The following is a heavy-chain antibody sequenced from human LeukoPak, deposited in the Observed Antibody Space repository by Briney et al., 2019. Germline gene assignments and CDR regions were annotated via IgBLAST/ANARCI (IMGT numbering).Heavy chain of an antibody. CDR3: AKRSGGPSPFDY. J-gene: IGHJ4*02. CDR2: ISGAGRSI. D-gene: IGHD3-3*01. Sequence: PGGTLRLPCAASGFSFSSYGMTWVRQAPGKGLEWVSVISGAGRSIYYADSVKGRFTISRDNSKNTLYLQMNSLRADDTAVYYCAKRSGGPSPFDYWGQGALVTVSS. V-gene: IGHV3-23*01. CDR1: GFSFSSYG.